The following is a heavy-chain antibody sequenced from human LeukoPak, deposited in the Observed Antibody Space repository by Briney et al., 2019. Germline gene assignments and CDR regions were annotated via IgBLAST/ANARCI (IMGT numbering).Heavy chain of an antibody. CDR2: MNPNSGNT. CDR1: GYTFTSYD. D-gene: IGHD3-22*01. J-gene: IGHJ4*02. V-gene: IGHV1-8*01. Sequence: ASVKVSCKASGYTFTSYDINWVRQATGQGLEWMGWMNPNSGNTGYAQKFQGRVTMTRNTSISTAYMGLSSLRSEDTAVYYCDKGSKVVPAAKKYYYDSRIDAYWGQATLVTGSS. CDR3: DKGSKVVPAAKKYYYDSRIDAY.